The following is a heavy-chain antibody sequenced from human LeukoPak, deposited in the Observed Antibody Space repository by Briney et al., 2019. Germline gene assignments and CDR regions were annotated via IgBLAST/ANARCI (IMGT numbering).Heavy chain of an antibody. CDR2: ISSSSSYI. CDR1: GFTFSSYS. D-gene: IGHD1-7*01. V-gene: IGHV3-21*01. J-gene: IGHJ4*02. Sequence: GGSLRLSCAASGFTFSSYSMSWVRQAPGKGLEWVSSISSSSSYIYYADSVKGRFTISRDNAKNSLYLQMNSLRAEDTAVYYCAKDREGTTFDNWGQGTLVTVSS. CDR3: AKDREGTTFDN.